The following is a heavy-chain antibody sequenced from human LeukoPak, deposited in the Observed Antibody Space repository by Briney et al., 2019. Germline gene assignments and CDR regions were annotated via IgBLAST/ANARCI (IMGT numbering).Heavy chain of an antibody. D-gene: IGHD3-22*01. CDR1: GGSISSYY. CDR3: ARGRIAKIVVVHSFSYGMDV. V-gene: IGHV4-4*07. CDR2: IYTSGST. J-gene: IGHJ6*02. Sequence: SETLSLTCTVSGGSISSYYWSWIRQPAGKGLEWIGRIYTSGSTNYNPSLKSRVTMSVDTTKNQFSLKLSSVTAADTAVYYCARGRIAKIVVVHSFSYGMDVWGQGTTVAVSS.